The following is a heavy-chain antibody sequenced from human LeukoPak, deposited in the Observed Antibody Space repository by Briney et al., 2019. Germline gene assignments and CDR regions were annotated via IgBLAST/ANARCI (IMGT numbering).Heavy chain of an antibody. Sequence: ASVKVSCKASGYTFTSYGISWVRQAPGQGLEWMGWISAYNGNTNYAQKLQGTVTMTTDTSTSTAYMELRSLRSDDTAVYYCARDRGSTLRKLVHRYFQHWGQGTLVTVSS. J-gene: IGHJ1*01. V-gene: IGHV1-18*01. CDR3: ARDRGSTLRKLVHRYFQH. CDR1: GYTFTSYG. D-gene: IGHD6-13*01. CDR2: ISAYNGNT.